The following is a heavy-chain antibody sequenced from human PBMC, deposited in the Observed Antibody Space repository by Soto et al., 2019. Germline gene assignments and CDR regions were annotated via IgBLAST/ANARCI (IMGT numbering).Heavy chain of an antibody. CDR3: GAHPGGGGY. CDR2: IYSGGYT. J-gene: IGHJ4*02. Sequence: EVQLVESGGGLIQPGGSLRLSCAVSGFTVSNNYMSWVRQAPGKGLEGVSVIYSGGYTAYGDSVKGRFTISRDNSKNTQYLKMKTRRAGNRAVVFWGAHPGGGGYWGQGTLVTVSS. V-gene: IGHV3-53*01. CDR1: GFTVSNNY. D-gene: IGHD3-10*01.